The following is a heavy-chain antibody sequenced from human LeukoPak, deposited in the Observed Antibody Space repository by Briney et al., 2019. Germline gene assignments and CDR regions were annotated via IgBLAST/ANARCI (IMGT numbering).Heavy chain of an antibody. J-gene: IGHJ4*02. CDR2: IYSSGST. Sequence: PSETLSLTCTVSGGSISRSRDYWGWIRQPPGKGLEWIGRIYSSGSTNYNPSLKSRVTISVDTSKNQFSLKLSSVTAADTAVYYCASLWELQRWGQGTLVTVSS. V-gene: IGHV4-61*05. CDR3: ASLWELQR. D-gene: IGHD1-26*01. CDR1: GGSISRSRDY.